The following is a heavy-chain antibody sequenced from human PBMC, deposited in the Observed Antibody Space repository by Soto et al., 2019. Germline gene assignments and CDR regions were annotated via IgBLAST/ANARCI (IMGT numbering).Heavy chain of an antibody. V-gene: IGHV4-31*03. CDR3: ARGGPVSVSPAWQLLGYFDY. CDR2: ISYTGAT. D-gene: IGHD2-15*01. J-gene: IGHJ4*02. Sequence: QVHLQESGPGQVRPSQTLSLSCSVSGGSISRGAYFWTWIRQFPGKVLEWIAYISYTGATYYNPSLKRRVTILADTSKNQFSLKMHFVPSADTAVYSCARGGPVSVSPAWQLLGYFDYWGQGTLVTVSS. CDR1: GGSISRGAYF.